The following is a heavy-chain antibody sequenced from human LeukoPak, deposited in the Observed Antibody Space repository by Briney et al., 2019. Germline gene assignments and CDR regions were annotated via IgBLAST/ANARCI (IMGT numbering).Heavy chain of an antibody. Sequence: GGSLRLSCAASGFTFSSYWMSWVRQAPGKGLEWVANIKQDGSEKYYVDSVKGRFTISRDNAKNSLYLQMNNLRAEDTAVYYCARGGANYYYYYMDVWGKGTTVTVSS. V-gene: IGHV3-7*01. CDR2: IKQDGSEK. J-gene: IGHJ6*03. D-gene: IGHD2-15*01. CDR1: GFTFSSYW. CDR3: ARGGANYYYYYMDV.